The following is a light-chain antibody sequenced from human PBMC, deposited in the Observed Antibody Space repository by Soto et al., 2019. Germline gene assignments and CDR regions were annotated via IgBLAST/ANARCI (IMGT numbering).Light chain of an antibody. CDR1: QSVSSSY. J-gene: IGKJ1*01. Sequence: EIVLTQSPGTLSLSPGERATLSCRASQSVSSSYLAWYQQKPGQAPRLLIYGASSRATGIPARFSGSGSGTEFTLTISSLQSEDFAVYYCQQYNNWPQTFGQGTKSDIK. V-gene: IGKV3D-15*01. CDR3: QQYNNWPQT. CDR2: GAS.